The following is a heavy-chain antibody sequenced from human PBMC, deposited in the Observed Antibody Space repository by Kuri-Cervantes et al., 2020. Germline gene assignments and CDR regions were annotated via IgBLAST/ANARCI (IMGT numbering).Heavy chain of an antibody. CDR2: IYYSGST. J-gene: IGHJ4*02. V-gene: IGHV4-59*01. CDR3: ARAGSVMITFGGVVAYRFDY. D-gene: IGHD3-16*02. Sequence: SETLSLTCTVSGGSISSYYWSWIRQPPGKGLEWIGYIYYSGSTNYNPSLKSRVTISVDTSKNQFSLKLSSVTAADTAVYYCARAGSVMITFGGVVAYRFDYWGQGTLVTVSS. CDR1: GGSISSYY.